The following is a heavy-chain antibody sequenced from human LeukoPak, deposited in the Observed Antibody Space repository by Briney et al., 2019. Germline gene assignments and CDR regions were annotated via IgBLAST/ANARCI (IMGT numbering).Heavy chain of an antibody. CDR3: ARGVIATGFDF. J-gene: IGHJ4*02. CDR1: GDSVSSKSAA. Sequence: SQTLSLTCAIPGDSVSSKSAAWNWIRRSPSRGLEWLGRTFYTSKFYNEYAVSVKSRITINPDTSKNQFSLQLNSVTPEDTAVYYCARGVIATGFDFWGQGTQVAVSS. CDR2: TFYTSKFYN. D-gene: IGHD2-21*01. V-gene: IGHV6-1*01.